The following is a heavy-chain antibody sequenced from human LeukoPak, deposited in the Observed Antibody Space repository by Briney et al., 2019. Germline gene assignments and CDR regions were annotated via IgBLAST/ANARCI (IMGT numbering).Heavy chain of an antibody. V-gene: IGHV3-53*01. J-gene: IGHJ6*02. CDR3: ARGAPNYGDWDNYYYGMDV. Sequence: PGGSLRLSCAASGFTFSSYGMHWVRQAPGKGLEWVSVIYSGGSTYYADSVKGRFTISRDNSKNTLYLQMNSLRAEDTAVYYCARGAPNYGDWDNYYYGMDVWGQGTTVTVSS. D-gene: IGHD4-17*01. CDR2: IYSGGST. CDR1: GFTFSSYG.